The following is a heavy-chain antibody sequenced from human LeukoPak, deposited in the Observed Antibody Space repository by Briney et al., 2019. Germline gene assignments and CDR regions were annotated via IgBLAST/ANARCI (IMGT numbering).Heavy chain of an antibody. J-gene: IGHJ6*02. D-gene: IGHD4-17*01. CDR3: ARDSDGNYYYGMDV. CDR2: ISYDGSNK. V-gene: IGHV3-30-3*01. CDR1: GFTFSSYA. Sequence: PGGSLRLSCAASGFTFSSYAMHWVRQAPGKGLEWVAVISYDGSNKYYADSVKGRFTISRDNSKNTLYLQMNSLRAEDTAVYYCARDSDGNYYYGMDVWGQGTTVTVSS.